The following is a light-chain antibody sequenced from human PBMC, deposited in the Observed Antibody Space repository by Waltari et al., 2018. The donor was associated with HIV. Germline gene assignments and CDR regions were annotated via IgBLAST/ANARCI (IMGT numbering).Light chain of an antibody. CDR2: EVN. CDR1: SSDVGCFNL. CDR3: CSYAGSSTLV. Sequence: QSALTQPASVSGSPGQSITISCTGTSSDVGCFNLVSWYQQHPGKAPKLMIYEVNKRPSGVSNRFSGSKSGNTASLTISGLQAEDEADYYCCSYAGSSTLVFGGGTKLTVL. J-gene: IGLJ2*01. V-gene: IGLV2-23*02.